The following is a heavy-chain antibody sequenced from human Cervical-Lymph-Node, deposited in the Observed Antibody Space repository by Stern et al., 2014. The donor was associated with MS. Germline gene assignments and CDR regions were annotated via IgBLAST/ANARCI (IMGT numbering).Heavy chain of an antibody. J-gene: IGHJ2*01. Sequence: EVQLVQSGGGLVQPGRSLRLSCAASGFTFDDYAMHWVRQAPGKGLEWVSGISWNSGTIGYADSVKGRFTISRDTAKNSLYLQMNSLISEDTALYYCAKDYSSSSNRYFDLWGRGTLVTVSS. CDR2: ISWNSGTI. CDR3: AKDYSSSSNRYFDL. CDR1: GFTFDDYA. V-gene: IGHV3-9*01. D-gene: IGHD6-6*01.